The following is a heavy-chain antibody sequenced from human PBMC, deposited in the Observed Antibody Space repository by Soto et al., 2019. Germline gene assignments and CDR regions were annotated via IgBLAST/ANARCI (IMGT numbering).Heavy chain of an antibody. V-gene: IGHV3-21*01. CDR1: GFTFSSYS. CDR3: ARVPQLLFSSGWYLDS. J-gene: IGHJ4*02. D-gene: IGHD6-19*01. Sequence: GGSLRLSRAASGFTFSSYSINWVRQAPGGKLEWVSSISSSSTYIYYADSVKGRFTISRDNAKNSLFLQMNSLRAEDTAVYYCARVPQLLFSSGWYLDSWGQGTLVTGSS. CDR2: ISSSSTYI.